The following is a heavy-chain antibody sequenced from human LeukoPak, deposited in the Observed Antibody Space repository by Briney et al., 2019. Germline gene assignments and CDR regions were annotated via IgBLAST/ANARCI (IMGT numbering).Heavy chain of an antibody. CDR2: ISSNGGST. J-gene: IGHJ4*02. Sequence: GGSLRLSCAASGFTFSSYAMHWVRQAPGKGLEYVSAISSNGGSTYYANSVKGRFTISRDNSKNTLYLQMGSLRAEDMAVYYCARHASSGYYAPFDYWGQGTLVTVSS. V-gene: IGHV3-64*01. CDR3: ARHASSGYYAPFDY. CDR1: GFTFSSYA. D-gene: IGHD3-22*01.